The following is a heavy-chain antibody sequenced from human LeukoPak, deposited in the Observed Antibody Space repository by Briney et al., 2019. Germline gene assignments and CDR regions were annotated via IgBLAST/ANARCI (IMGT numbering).Heavy chain of an antibody. D-gene: IGHD3-16*01. CDR1: GYTFTSFY. CDR2: INPSGGST. J-gene: IGHJ4*02. CDR3: ARFGGGATKDDRLDY. V-gene: IGHV1-46*01. Sequence: ASVKVSCKASGYTFTSFYMQWVRQAPGQGLEWMGIINPSGGSTNYAQKFQGRVSMTRDTSTSTVYMELSSLRSEDTAVYYCARFGGGATKDDRLDYWGQGTLVTVSS.